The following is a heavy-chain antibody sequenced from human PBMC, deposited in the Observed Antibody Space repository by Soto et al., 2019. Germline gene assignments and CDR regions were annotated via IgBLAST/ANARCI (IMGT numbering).Heavy chain of an antibody. CDR2: INRDGSKK. D-gene: IGHD6-13*01. J-gene: IGHJ3*02. CDR3: ARDVSPGSSSLYLDAFDI. Sequence: EVQLEESGGDLVQPGGSLRLSCAASGFTLSAYWMTWVRQAPGKGLEWVANINRDGSKKSYLDSVRGRFTISRDNVGNSVYLQMDSLRADDTALYDCARDVSPGSSSLYLDAFDIWGQGTMVTVSS. CDR1: GFTLSAYW. V-gene: IGHV3-7*05.